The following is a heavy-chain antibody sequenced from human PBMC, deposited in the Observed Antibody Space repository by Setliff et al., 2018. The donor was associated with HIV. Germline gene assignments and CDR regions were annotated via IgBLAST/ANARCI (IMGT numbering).Heavy chain of an antibody. CDR3: ARLRFSSSWYVGPDL. Sequence: SETLSLTCAVSGGSINSNNWWSWVRQPPGKGLEWIGEIFQTGDSNYNPSLKSRVTISVDESKNQFSLKLFSVTAADTAVYYCARLRFSSSWYVGPDLWGRGFQVTVSS. V-gene: IGHV4-4*02. D-gene: IGHD6-13*01. J-gene: IGHJ5*02. CDR1: GGSINSNNW. CDR2: IFQTGDS.